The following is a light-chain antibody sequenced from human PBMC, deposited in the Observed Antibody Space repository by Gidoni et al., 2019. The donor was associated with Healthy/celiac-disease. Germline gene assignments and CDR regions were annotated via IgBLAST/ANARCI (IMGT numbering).Light chain of an antibody. CDR1: QSVSSN. V-gene: IGKV3-11*01. J-gene: IGKJ5*01. Sequence: EIVFIHPPATLSLSPGERATLSDRASQSVSSNLAWYQQKPGQSPRLLIYDASNRATGIPARFSGSGSGTDFTLTISSREPEDFAVYYCQQRSNWPLTFXQXTRLEIK. CDR2: DAS. CDR3: QQRSNWPLT.